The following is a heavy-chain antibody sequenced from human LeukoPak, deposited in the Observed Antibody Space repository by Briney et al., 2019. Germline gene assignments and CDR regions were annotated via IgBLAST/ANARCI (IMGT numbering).Heavy chain of an antibody. CDR2: IYHSGST. V-gene: IGHV4-4*02. J-gene: IGHJ3*02. D-gene: IGHD2-21*01. CDR1: GGSISSSNW. Sequence: PSETLSLTCAVSGGSISSSNWWSWVRQPPGKGLEWIGEIYHSGSTNYNPSLKSRVTISVDKSKNQFSLKLSSVTAADTAVYYCARDEGRGLAGAFDIWGQGTMVTVSS. CDR3: ARDEGRGLAGAFDI.